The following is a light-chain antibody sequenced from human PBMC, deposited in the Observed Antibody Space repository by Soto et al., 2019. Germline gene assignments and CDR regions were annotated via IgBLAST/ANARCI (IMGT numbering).Light chain of an antibody. J-gene: IGLJ2*01. CDR3: TSYAGSYADVV. CDR2: EVT. CDR1: SSDFGGTNY. Sequence: QSALTQPPSASGSPGQSVTISCTGASSDFGGTNYVSWYQQHPGKAPKLMIFEVTKRPSGVPDRFSGSKSGNTASLTVSGIQAEDEADYYCTSYAGSYADVVFGGGTKVTVL. V-gene: IGLV2-8*01.